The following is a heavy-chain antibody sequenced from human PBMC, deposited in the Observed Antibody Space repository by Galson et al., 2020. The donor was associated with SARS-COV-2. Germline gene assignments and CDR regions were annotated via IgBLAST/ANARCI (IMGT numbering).Heavy chain of an antibody. CDR2: IYYSGST. V-gene: IGHV4-30-4*01. CDR3: ARGWCCYAFDY. J-gene: IGHJ4*02. CDR1: GGSISRVHYY. Sequence: ETSEPLSLTCPVSGGSISRVHYYWRWIRQPPGTGLERLGYIYYSGSTYYNPSLKSRVTISVDTSKIQFALKLSSVTAADTAVYYCARGWCCYAFDYWGQGTLVTVSS. D-gene: IGHD2-8*02.